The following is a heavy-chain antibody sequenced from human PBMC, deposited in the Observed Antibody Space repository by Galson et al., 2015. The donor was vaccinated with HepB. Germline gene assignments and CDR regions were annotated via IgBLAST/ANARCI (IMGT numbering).Heavy chain of an antibody. J-gene: IGHJ4*02. V-gene: IGHV3-30*04. D-gene: IGHD3-10*01. CDR1: GFTFRSYA. CDR3: AREGQDYYYGSGSLKNYFDS. CDR2: ISYDGSDK. Sequence: SLRLSCAASGFTFRSYAMNWVRQAPGKGLEWVAVISYDGSDKYYADSVKGRFTISRDNSKNTLYLQMNSLRVEDTAVYYCAREGQDYYYGSGSLKNYFDSWGQGTLVTVSS.